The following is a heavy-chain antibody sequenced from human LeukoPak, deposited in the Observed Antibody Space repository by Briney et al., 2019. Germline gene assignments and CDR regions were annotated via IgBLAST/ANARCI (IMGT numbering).Heavy chain of an antibody. CDR2: ISGSGNST. V-gene: IGHV3-23*01. CDR1: GFTFSSYA. D-gene: IGHD4/OR15-4a*01. CDR3: AKDRLRSHYGGAFDY. J-gene: IGHJ4*02. Sequence: GGSLRLSCAASGFTFSSYAMSWVRQAPGKGLEWVSAISGSGNSTYYTDSVKGRFTVSRDDSKSTLYLQMNSLRPEDTAVYYCAKDRLRSHYGGAFDYWGQGTLVTVSS.